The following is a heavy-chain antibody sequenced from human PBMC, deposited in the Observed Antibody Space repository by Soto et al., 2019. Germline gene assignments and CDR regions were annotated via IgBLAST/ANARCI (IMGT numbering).Heavy chain of an antibody. V-gene: IGHV3-23*01. Sequence: GGSLRLCCAASGFTFSSYAMRWVRQAPGKGLEWVSAISGSGDSTYYADSVKGRFTISRDNSKNTVYLQMNSLRGEDTAVYYCARRGSGSYYDYWGQGTLVTVSS. CDR3: ARRGSGSYYDY. CDR1: GFTFSSYA. D-gene: IGHD1-26*01. CDR2: ISGSGDST. J-gene: IGHJ4*02.